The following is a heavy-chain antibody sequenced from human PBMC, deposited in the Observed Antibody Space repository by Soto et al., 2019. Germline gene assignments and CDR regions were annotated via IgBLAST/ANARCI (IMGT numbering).Heavy chain of an antibody. CDR1: GGSISSGGYY. Sequence: QVQLQESGPGLVKPSQTLSLTCPVSGGSISSGGYYWSWIRQPPGKGLEWIAYIYYSGSTYYNPSLMSRVPISVDASKNQSSLKLSSVTAADTAVYYCAEGHYYGMDVWGQGTTVTDTS. V-gene: IGHV4-31*03. J-gene: IGHJ6*02. CDR2: IYYSGST. CDR3: AEGHYYGMDV.